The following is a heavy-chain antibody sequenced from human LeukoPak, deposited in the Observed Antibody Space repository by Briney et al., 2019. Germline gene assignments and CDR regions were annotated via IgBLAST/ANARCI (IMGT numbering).Heavy chain of an antibody. CDR3: ASQPDAVNNWCDP. Sequence: GASVKVSCNASGGTFSSYAISWVRHPPGQGLEWMGGIIPIFGTANYAQKFQGRVTITADKSTSTAYMELSSLRSEDTAVYYCASQPDAVNNWCDPWGQGTLVTVSS. CDR1: GGTFSSYA. V-gene: IGHV1-69*06. CDR2: IIPIFGTA. D-gene: IGHD4-17*01. J-gene: IGHJ5*02.